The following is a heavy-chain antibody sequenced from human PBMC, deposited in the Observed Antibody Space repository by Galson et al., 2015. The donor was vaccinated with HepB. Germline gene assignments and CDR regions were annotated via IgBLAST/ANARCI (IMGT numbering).Heavy chain of an antibody. CDR3: AKDPGGWELRVAYYYFQH. D-gene: IGHD1-26*01. V-gene: IGHV3-23*01. Sequence: SLRLSCAASGFTFSSYAMSWVRQAPGKGLEWVSAISGSGGSTYYADSVKGRFTISRDNSKNTLYLQMNSLRAEDTAVYYCAKDPGGWELRVAYYYFQHWGQGTLVTVSS. J-gene: IGHJ1*01. CDR1: GFTFSSYA. CDR2: ISGSGGST.